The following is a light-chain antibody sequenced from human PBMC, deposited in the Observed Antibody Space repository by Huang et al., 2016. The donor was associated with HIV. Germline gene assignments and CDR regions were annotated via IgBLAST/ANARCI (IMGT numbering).Light chain of an antibody. CDR3: QQYADWPPST. V-gene: IGKV3-15*01. CDR1: QSVSSD. CDR2: GAS. J-gene: IGKJ2*02. Sequence: EIVMTQSPATLSVSPGERATLSCRASQSVSSDFAWYQQKPGQAPRLLIYGASIRGTGIPARFSGNGSGTEFTLTISSLQSEDFAVYYCQQYADWPPSTFGQGTKLEIK.